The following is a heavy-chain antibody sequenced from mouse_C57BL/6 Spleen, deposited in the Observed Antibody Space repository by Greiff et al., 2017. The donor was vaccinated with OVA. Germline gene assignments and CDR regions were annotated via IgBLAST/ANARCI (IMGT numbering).Heavy chain of an antibody. J-gene: IGHJ3*01. CDR1: GYTFTDYN. V-gene: IGHV1-18*01. Sequence: VQLKQSGPELVKPGASVKIPCKASGYTFTDYNMAWVKQSHGKSLEWIGDINPNNGGTIYNQKFKGKATLTVDKSSSTAYMELRSLISEDTAGYYCARGIPWFAYWGQGTLVTVSA. D-gene: IGHD5-1-1*01. CDR3: ARGIPWFAY. CDR2: INPNNGGT.